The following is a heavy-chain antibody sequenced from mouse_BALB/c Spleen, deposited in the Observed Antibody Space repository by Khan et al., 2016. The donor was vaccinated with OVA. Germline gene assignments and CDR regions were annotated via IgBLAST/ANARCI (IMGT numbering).Heavy chain of an antibody. D-gene: IGHD1-1*01. CDR2: ISYSGNT. CDR1: GYSITTDYA. J-gene: IGHJ2*01. Sequence: EVQLQESGPGLVKPSQSLSLTCTVTGYSITTDYAWNWIRQFPGKKLEWMGFISYSGNTKYNPSLKSRISITRDTSKNQSFLQLKSVTTEDTARYYCARVYGGDFDYWGQGTTLTVSS. V-gene: IGHV3-2*02. CDR3: ARVYGGDFDY.